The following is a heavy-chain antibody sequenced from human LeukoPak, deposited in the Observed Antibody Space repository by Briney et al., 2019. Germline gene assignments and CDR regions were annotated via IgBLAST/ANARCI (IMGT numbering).Heavy chain of an antibody. CDR1: GYSISSGYY. V-gene: IGHV4-38-2*02. D-gene: IGHD3-10*01. J-gene: IGHJ4*02. CDR3: ARGVSTMVPTPDY. CDR2: INHSGST. Sequence: PSETLSLTCTVSGYSISSGYYWSWIRQPPGKGLEWMGEINHSGSTNYNPSLKSRVTIVVDTSKHQFFLMLSSVTAAATRVYYCARGVSTMVPTPDYWGQGTLVTVSS.